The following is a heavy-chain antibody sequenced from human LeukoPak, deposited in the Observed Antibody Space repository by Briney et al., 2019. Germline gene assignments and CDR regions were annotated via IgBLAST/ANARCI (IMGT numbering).Heavy chain of an antibody. V-gene: IGHV3-21*01. J-gene: IGHJ4*02. CDR1: GFTFSSYS. Sequence: GGSLRLSCAASGFTFSSYSMNWVRQAPGKGLEWVSSISSSSSYIYYADSVKGRFTISRDNAKNSLYLQMNSLRAEDTAVYYCARERGFYGAQYYFDYWGQGTLVTVSS. CDR2: ISSSSSYI. D-gene: IGHD4-17*01. CDR3: ARERGFYGAQYYFDY.